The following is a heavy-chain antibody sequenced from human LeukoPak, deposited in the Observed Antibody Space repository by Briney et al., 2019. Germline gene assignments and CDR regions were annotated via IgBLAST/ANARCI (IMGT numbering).Heavy chain of an antibody. CDR3: MRHEEEDGYNAKPFDY. CDR2: IYYSGNT. Sequence: PSETLSLTCTVSGGSISSSNNYWGWIRQPPGKGLEWIGTIYYSGNTYYTPSLKSRVTISVDTSKNQFSLRLSSVTAADTAVYFCMRHEEEDGYNAKPFDYWGQGTLVTVSS. CDR1: GGSISSSNNY. D-gene: IGHD5-24*01. V-gene: IGHV4-39*01. J-gene: IGHJ4*02.